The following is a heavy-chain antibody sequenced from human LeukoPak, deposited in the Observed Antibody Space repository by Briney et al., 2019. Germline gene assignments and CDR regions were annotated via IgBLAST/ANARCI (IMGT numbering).Heavy chain of an antibody. CDR1: GGSISSYY. V-gene: IGHV4-59*01. J-gene: IGHJ4*02. CDR3: AGTGYSSGWYFDH. CDR2: IYYSGST. Sequence: SETLSLTCTVSGGSISSYYWSWIRQSPGKGLEWIGYIYYSGSTNYNPSLKRLVTISVDTYRNQFSLKLSSVTAADTAVYYCAGTGYSSGWYFDHWGQGTLVTVSS. D-gene: IGHD6-19*01.